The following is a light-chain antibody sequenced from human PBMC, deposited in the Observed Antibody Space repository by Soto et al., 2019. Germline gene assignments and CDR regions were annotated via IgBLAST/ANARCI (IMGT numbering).Light chain of an antibody. CDR2: EVS. V-gene: IGLV2-14*01. CDR3: SSFAGSNNFPYV. J-gene: IGLJ1*01. CDR1: SSDVGGYNY. Sequence: QSVLTQPASVSGSPGQSITISCTGTSSDVGGYNYVSWYQQHPGKAPKLMIYEVSNRPSGVSNRFSGSKSGNTASLTVSGLQAEDEADYYCSSFAGSNNFPYVFGTGTK.